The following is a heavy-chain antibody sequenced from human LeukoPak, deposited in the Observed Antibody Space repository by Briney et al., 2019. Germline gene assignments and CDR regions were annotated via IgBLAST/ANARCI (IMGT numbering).Heavy chain of an antibody. Sequence: PSETLSLTCTVSGGSISSSSYYWGWIRQPPGKGLEWIGSIYYSGSTYYNPSLKSRVTISVDTSKNQFSLKLSSVTAADTAVYYCASLNYYDSSGYYLTPFDYWGQGTLVTVSS. V-gene: IGHV4-39*01. J-gene: IGHJ4*02. CDR2: IYYSGST. D-gene: IGHD3-22*01. CDR3: ASLNYYDSSGYYLTPFDY. CDR1: GGSISSSSYY.